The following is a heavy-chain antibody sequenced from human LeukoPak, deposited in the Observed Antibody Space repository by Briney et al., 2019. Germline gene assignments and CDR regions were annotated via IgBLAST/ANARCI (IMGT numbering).Heavy chain of an antibody. D-gene: IGHD6-13*01. CDR2: ISSSSSYI. CDR3: ARDESPQQLADY. CDR1: GFTFSPLG. J-gene: IGHJ4*02. V-gene: IGHV3-21*01. Sequence: GGSLRLSCAASGFTFSPLGMNWVRQAPGKGLEWVSSISSSSSYIYYADSVKGRFTISRDNAKNSLYLQMNSLRAEDTAVYYCARDESPQQLADYWGQGTLVTVSS.